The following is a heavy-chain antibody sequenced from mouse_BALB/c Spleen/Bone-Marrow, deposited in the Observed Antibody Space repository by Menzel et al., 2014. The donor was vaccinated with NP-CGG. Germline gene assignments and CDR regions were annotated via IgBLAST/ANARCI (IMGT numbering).Heavy chain of an antibody. Sequence: QVQLQQSGPQLVRPGASAKISCKASGYSFTSYWMHWVKQRPGQGLEWIGMIDPSDSETRLNQKFKDKATLTVDKSSSTAYMQLSSPTSEDSAVYYCARDGITTATYYYATVYWGRGTSVTVSS. CDR1: GYSFTSYW. V-gene: IGHV1S126*01. D-gene: IGHD1-2*01. CDR2: IDPSDSET. CDR3: ARDGITTATYYYATVY. J-gene: IGHJ4*01.